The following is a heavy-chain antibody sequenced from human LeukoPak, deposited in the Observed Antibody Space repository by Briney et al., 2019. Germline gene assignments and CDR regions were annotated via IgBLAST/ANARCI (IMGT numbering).Heavy chain of an antibody. CDR2: ISGGGGST. CDR3: AKDHVTGANTPLTK. J-gene: IGHJ4*02. CDR1: GFTFSSCA. D-gene: IGHD1-26*01. Sequence: PGGSLRLSCAASGFTFSSCAMNWVRQAPGKALEWVSAISGGGGSTYYADSVKGRFTISRDNSKNTLLLQMNSLRAEDTAVYYCAKDHVTGANTPLTKWGQGTLVTVSS. V-gene: IGHV3-23*01.